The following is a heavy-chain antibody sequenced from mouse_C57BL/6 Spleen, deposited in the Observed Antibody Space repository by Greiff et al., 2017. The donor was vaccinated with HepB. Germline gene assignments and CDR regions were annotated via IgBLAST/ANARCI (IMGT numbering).Heavy chain of an antibody. CDR1: GFNIKDYY. D-gene: IGHD1-1*01. V-gene: IGHV14-1*01. J-gene: IGHJ3*01. CDR2: IDPEDGDT. Sequence: EVQLQQSGAELVRPGASVKLSCTASGFNIKDYYMHWVKQRPEQGLEWIGRIDPEDGDTEYAPKFQGKATMTADTSSNTAYLQRSSLTSEDTAVYYCTTWGTTVVEAYWGQGTLVTVSA. CDR3: TTWGTTVVEAY.